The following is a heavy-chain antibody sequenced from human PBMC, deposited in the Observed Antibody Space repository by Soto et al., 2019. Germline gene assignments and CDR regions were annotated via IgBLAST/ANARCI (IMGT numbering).Heavy chain of an antibody. CDR2: TYYRSKWYN. J-gene: IGHJ2*01. V-gene: IGHV6-1*01. CDR3: ARDSSDWHWYFDL. CDR1: GDSVSSNSAA. D-gene: IGHD6-19*01. Sequence: SQTLSLTCAISGDSVSSNSAAWNWIRQSPSRGPEWLGRTYYRSKWYNDYAVSVKSRITINPDTSKNQFSLQLNSVTPEDSAVYFCARDSSDWHWYFDLWGRGTQVTVYS.